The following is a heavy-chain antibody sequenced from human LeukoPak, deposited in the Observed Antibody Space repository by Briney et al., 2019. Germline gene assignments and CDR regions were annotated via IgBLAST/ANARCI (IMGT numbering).Heavy chain of an antibody. CDR1: GGSISSYY. CDR3: ARGRYCSGGSCSPFGWFDP. V-gene: IGHV4-59*06. Sequence: PSETLSLTCTVSGGSISSYYWSWIRQPPGKGLEWIGYIYYSGSTYYNPSLKSRVTISVDTSKNQFSLKLSSVTAADTAVYYCARGRYCSGGSCSPFGWFDPWGQGTLVTVSS. J-gene: IGHJ5*02. CDR2: IYYSGST. D-gene: IGHD2-15*01.